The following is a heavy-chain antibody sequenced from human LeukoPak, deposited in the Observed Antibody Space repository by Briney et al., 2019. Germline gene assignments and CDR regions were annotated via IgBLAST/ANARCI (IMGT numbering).Heavy chain of an antibody. D-gene: IGHD1-26*01. CDR1: GFAFSSYD. Sequence: HPGGSLRLSCAASGFAFSSYDMRWVRQVSGKGLEWVSAIGHAGDTYYADSVKGRFTISREDAKNYFFLQMNSLRAGDTAVYFCAALGDSIYWGQGTLVTVSS. V-gene: IGHV3-13*01. CDR2: IGHAGDT. CDR3: AALGDSIY. J-gene: IGHJ4*02.